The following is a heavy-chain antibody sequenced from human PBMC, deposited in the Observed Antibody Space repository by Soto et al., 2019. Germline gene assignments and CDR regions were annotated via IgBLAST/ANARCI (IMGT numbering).Heavy chain of an antibody. CDR3: ARTTDLELIVYQPLQYYYAMFF. D-gene: IGHD2-8*01. CDR2: MNPKSGNT. J-gene: IGHJ6*02. CDR1: GYTFTSYD. Sequence: QVQLVQSGAEVKKPGASVKVSCKASGYTFTSYDINWVRQATGQGLEWMGWMNPKSGNTGYAQKLQGRVTMTRNTAITTAYMPLSSLSSANTAMYYCARTTDLELIVYQPLQYYYAMFFCCQATTVTVSS. V-gene: IGHV1-8*01.